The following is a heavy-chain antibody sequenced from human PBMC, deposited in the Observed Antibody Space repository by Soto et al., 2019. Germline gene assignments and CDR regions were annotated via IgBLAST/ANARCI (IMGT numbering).Heavy chain of an antibody. D-gene: IGHD1-26*01. V-gene: IGHV4-38-2*01. CDR2: IYRSGTT. J-gene: IGHJ4*02. CDR1: NFSISSGYY. Sequence: ETLSLTCVVSNFSISSGYYWGWIRQSPGKGLEWIASIYRSGTTSYNPSLKSRVTISVDPSKNQFSLMLTAVTAADTAVYYCARTHSGSYYSVFNYWGRGSLVTVSS. CDR3: ARTHSGSYYSVFNY.